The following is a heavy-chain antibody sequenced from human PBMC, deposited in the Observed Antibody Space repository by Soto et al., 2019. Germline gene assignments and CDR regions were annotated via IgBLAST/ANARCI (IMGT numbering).Heavy chain of an antibody. CDR3: ATSYGGSGPPDS. CDR1: GFPFSDYS. V-gene: IGHV3-48*04. D-gene: IGHD3-22*01. J-gene: IGHJ4*02. Sequence: GGSLRLSCVASGFPFSDYSMVWVRQAPGKGLEWVSYIFVSSTIIYYADSVKGRFTVSRDNAQNSLFLLMNSLRVEDTAVYYCATSYGGSGPPDSRGQGTLVTVSS. CDR2: IFVSSTII.